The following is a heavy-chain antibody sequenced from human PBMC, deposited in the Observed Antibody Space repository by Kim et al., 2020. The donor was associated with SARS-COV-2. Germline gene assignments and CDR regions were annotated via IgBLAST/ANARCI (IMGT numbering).Heavy chain of an antibody. CDR2: INHRGST. D-gene: IGHD6-13*01. V-gene: IGHV4-34*01. CDR1: GGSFSGYY. J-gene: IGHJ6*02. Sequence: SETLSLTCAVYGGSFSGYYWSGIRQPPGKGLEWIGEINHRGSTNYNPSLKSRVTISVDTSKNQFSLKLSSVTAADTAVYYCARESWYSLYYYGMDVWGQGTTVTLSS. CDR3: ARESWYSLYYYGMDV.